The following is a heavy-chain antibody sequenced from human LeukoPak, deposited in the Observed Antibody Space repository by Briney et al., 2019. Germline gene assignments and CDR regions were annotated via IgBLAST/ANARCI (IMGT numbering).Heavy chain of an antibody. V-gene: IGHV3-7*01. CDR2: IKPDGSQK. CDR1: GFILTHYW. J-gene: IGHJ5*02. CDR3: VPHLPRDS. Sequence: GGPLRLSCAASGFILTHYWMSWARQAPGKGLEWVANIKPDGSQKYYVDSVKGRFTISRDNAKSSLYLQMNSLRAEDTALYYCVPHLPRDSWGQGTLVTVSS.